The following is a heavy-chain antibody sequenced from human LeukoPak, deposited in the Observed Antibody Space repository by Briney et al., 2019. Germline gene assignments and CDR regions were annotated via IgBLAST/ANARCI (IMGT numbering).Heavy chain of an antibody. D-gene: IGHD1-26*01. V-gene: IGHV3-72*01. CDR2: TRNKANSYST. Sequence: PGGSPRLSCAASGFTFSDHYMDWVRQAPGKGLEWVGRTRNKANSYSTEYAASVKGRFTISRDDSKNSLYLQMNSLKTEDTAVYYCARGGSYVAFDIWGQGTMVTVSS. CDR3: ARGGSYVAFDI. J-gene: IGHJ3*02. CDR1: GFTFSDHY.